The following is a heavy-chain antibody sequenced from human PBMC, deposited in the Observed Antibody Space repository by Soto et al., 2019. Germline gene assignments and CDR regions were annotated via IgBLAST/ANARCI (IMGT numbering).Heavy chain of an antibody. CDR2: ISAYNGNT. CDR3: ATTNIVVVPAAPDFYY. Sequence: QVQLVQSGAEVKKPGASVKVSCKASGYTFTSYGISWVRQAPGQGLEWMGWISAYNGNTNYAQKLQGRVTMTTDTSTSTAYMELRSLRSDDTAVYYCATTNIVVVPAAPDFYYWGQGTLVTVSS. D-gene: IGHD2-2*01. J-gene: IGHJ4*02. CDR1: GYTFTSYG. V-gene: IGHV1-18*01.